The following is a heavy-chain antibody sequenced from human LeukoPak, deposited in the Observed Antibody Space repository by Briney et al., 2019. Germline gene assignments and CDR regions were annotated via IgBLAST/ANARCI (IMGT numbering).Heavy chain of an antibody. CDR3: SKDSLGLRYFDWSPYWYCDL. J-gene: IGHJ2*01. D-gene: IGHD3-9*01. Sequence: GGSLRLSCAASGFTFSSYGMHWVRQAPGKGLEWVAVISYDGSTKYYADSVKGRFTISRDNSKNTLYLQMNSLRAGDTAVYYCSKDSLGLRYFDWSPYWYCDLWGRGTLVTVSS. CDR1: GFTFSSYG. CDR2: ISYDGSTK. V-gene: IGHV3-30*18.